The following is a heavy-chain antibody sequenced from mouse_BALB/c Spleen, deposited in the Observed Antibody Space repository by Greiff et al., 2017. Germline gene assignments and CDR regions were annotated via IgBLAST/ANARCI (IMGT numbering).Heavy chain of an antibody. CDR3: ARLVTTAWGYFDY. CDR2: IYPGDGDT. CDR1: GYAFSSSW. Sequence: QVQLQQSGPELVKPGASVKISCKASGYAFSSSWMNWVKQRPGQGLEWIGRIYPGDGDTNYNGKFKGKATLTADKSSSTAYMQLSSLTSVDSAVYFCARLVTTAWGYFDYWGQGTTLTVSS. D-gene: IGHD1-2*01. J-gene: IGHJ2*01. V-gene: IGHV1-82*01.